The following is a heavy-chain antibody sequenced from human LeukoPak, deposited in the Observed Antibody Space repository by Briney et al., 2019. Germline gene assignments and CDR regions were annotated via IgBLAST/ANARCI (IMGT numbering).Heavy chain of an antibody. CDR3: ARRLTQYDCFDP. CDR2: TYYRSTWYN. CDR1: GDSVSSNSFA. V-gene: IGHV6-1*01. J-gene: IGHJ5*02. Sequence: SQTLSLTCAISGDSVSSNSFAWNWIRQSPSRGLEWLGRTYYRSTWYNDYAVSVRGRITVNPDTSKNQFSLHLNSVTPEDTAVYYCARRLTQYDCFDPWGRGILVTVSS. D-gene: IGHD2-2*01.